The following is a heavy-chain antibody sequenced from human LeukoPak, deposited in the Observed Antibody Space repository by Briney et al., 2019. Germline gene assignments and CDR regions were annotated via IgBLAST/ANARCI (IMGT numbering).Heavy chain of an antibody. J-gene: IGHJ5*02. CDR2: FHTSGGT. V-gene: IGHV4-61*02. CDR3: ASTVFGVTYNWFDP. CDR1: GASISSGSYF. D-gene: IGHD3-3*01. Sequence: PSQTLSLTCTVSGASISSGSYFWSWVRQPAGKALERIGRFHTSGGTNYNPSLESRVTISVDTSKNQFSLKLTSVTAADTAVYYCASTVFGVTYNWFDPWGQGTLVTVSS.